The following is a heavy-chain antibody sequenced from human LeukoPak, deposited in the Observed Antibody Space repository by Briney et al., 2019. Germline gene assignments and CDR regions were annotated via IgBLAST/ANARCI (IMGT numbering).Heavy chain of an antibody. J-gene: IGHJ4*02. CDR3: ARAQYYYDSSGYFDY. CDR1: GGTFSSYA. Sequence: SVKVSCKASGGTFSSYAISWVRQAPGQGLEWMGRIIPIFGTANYAQKFLGRVTITTDESTSTAYMELSSLRSEDTAVYYCARAQYYYDSSGYFDYWGQGTLVTVSS. D-gene: IGHD3-22*01. V-gene: IGHV1-69*05. CDR2: IIPIFGTA.